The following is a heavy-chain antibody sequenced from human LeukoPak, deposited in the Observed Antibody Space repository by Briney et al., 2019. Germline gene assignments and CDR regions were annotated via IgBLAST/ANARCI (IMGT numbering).Heavy chain of an antibody. Sequence: SETLSLTCAVYGGSFSGYYWSWIRQPPGKGLEWIGEINHSGSTNYNPSLKSRVTISVDTSKNQFSLKLSSVTAADTAVYYCARGVYYDFWNGYSNYLYYYYGMDVWGQGTTVTVSS. J-gene: IGHJ6*02. CDR2: INHSGST. D-gene: IGHD3-3*01. CDR3: ARGVYYDFWNGYSNYLYYYYGMDV. V-gene: IGHV4-34*01. CDR1: GGSFSGYY.